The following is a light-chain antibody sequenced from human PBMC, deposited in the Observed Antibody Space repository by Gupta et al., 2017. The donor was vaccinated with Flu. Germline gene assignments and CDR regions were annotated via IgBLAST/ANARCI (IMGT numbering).Light chain of an antibody. CDR2: DAS. V-gene: IGKV3-15*01. CDR1: QTVNNK. J-gene: IGKJ2*01. CDR3: QQYNNWPFT. Sequence: GDSASLPSRASQTVNNKLAWYQQKPGQAPRLLISDASTRASGIPARFSGSGSGTDFSLTISGLQSEDFAIYYCQQYNNWPFTFGQGTKLEI.